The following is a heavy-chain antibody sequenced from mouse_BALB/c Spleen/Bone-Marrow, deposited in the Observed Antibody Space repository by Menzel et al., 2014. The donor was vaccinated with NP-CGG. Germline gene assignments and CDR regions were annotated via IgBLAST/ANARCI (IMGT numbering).Heavy chain of an antibody. CDR3: ARRKTGRGYALDY. CDR2: IYLGSGST. V-gene: IGHV1-77*01. D-gene: IGHD3-2*01. J-gene: IGHJ4*01. Sequence: QVQLQQSGPELVKPGASVKMSCKASGNTFTDYVITWVKRSSGQGLEWIGEIYLGSGSTYYNEKFKGKATLTADKSSNTAYMQLSRLTSEDSGFYLCARRKTGRGYALDYWGQGTSVTVSS. CDR1: GNTFTDYV.